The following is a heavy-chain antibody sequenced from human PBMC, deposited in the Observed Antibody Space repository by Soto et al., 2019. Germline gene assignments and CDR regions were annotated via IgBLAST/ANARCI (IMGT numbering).Heavy chain of an antibody. CDR1: GFTFSDYY. V-gene: IGHV3-11*05. J-gene: IGHJ4*02. D-gene: IGHD2-2*01. Sequence: GESLKISCAASGFTFSDYYMSWIRQAPGKGLEWVSYISSSRSYTNYADSVKGRFTISRDNAKNSLYLQMNSLRAEDTAVYYCARAYCSSTSCHDYWGQGTLVTVSS. CDR2: ISSSRSYT. CDR3: ARAYCSSTSCHDY.